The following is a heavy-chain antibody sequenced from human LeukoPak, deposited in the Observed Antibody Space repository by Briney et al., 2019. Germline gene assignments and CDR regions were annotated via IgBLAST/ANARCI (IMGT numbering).Heavy chain of an antibody. J-gene: IGHJ6*02. Sequence: GGSLRLSCAASGFTFSSYGMPWVRQAPGKGLEWVAVIWYDGSNKYYADSVKGRFTISRDNSKNTLYLQMNSLRAEDTAVYYCARDYGSGSYYRYYYYGMDVWGQGTLVTVSS. CDR1: GFTFSSYG. CDR2: IWYDGSNK. V-gene: IGHV3-33*01. CDR3: ARDYGSGSYYRYYYYGMDV. D-gene: IGHD3-10*01.